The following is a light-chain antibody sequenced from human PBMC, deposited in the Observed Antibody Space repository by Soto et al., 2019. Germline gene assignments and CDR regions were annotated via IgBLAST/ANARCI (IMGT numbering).Light chain of an antibody. CDR3: SSFVHGTSYV. CDR2: DVS. Sequence: QSALTQPASVSGSPGQSITISCTGTSSDVGGYNYVSWYQHHPGKAPKLIIFDVSNRPSGVPDRFSGSKSGNTASLTISGLQAEDEADYFCSSFVHGTSYVFGTGTKVTVL. CDR1: SSDVGGYNY. J-gene: IGLJ1*01. V-gene: IGLV2-14*03.